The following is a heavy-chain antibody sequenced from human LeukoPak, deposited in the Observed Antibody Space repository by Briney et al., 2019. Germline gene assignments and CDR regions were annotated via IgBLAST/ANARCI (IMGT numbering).Heavy chain of an antibody. D-gene: IGHD5-12*01. CDR3: EAVATITGSKYYFDY. CDR2: INPSGGST. V-gene: IGHV1-46*01. CDR1: GYTFTSYY. Sequence: GASVKVSCKAPGYTFTSYYMHWVRQAPGQGLEWMGIINPSGGSTSYAQKFQGRVTMTRDTSTSTVYMELSSLRSEDTAVYYCEAVATITGSKYYFDYWGQGTLVTVSS. J-gene: IGHJ4*02.